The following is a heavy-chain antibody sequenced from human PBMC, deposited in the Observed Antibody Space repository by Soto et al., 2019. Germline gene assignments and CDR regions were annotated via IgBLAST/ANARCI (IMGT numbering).Heavy chain of an antibody. D-gene: IGHD4-17*01. V-gene: IGHV3-23*01. CDR3: AKSLSVTTTWFGA. CDR1: GFTFSSFA. Sequence: EVQLLESGGDLVQPGGSLRLSCAASGFTFSSFAMSWVRQAPGKGLEWVSSISGSGDDTYNTDSVKGRFTISRDNSKNTLYLQMNSLRTEDTAAYYCAKSLSVTTTWFGAWGQGSLVTVSS. J-gene: IGHJ5*02. CDR2: ISGSGDDT.